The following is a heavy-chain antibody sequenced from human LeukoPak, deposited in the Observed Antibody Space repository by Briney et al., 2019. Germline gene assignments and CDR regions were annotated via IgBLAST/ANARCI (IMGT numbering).Heavy chain of an antibody. J-gene: IGHJ2*01. CDR1: GGSVSSYC. Sequence: SETLSLTCTVSGGSVSSYCWSWIRQPPGKGLEWIGYIYSSENTKYNSSLESRVTMSVDTSKNQFFLKLSSVTAADTAVYYCARFHSGPSGWYVLWYFDLWGRGTLVTVSS. V-gene: IGHV4-4*09. D-gene: IGHD6-19*01. CDR3: ARFHSGPSGWYVLWYFDL. CDR2: IYSSENT.